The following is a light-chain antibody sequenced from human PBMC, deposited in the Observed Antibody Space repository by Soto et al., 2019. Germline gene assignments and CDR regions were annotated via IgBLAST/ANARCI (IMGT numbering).Light chain of an antibody. V-gene: IGKV2-28*01. CDR1: QSLLHSNGYNY. CDR2: LGS. J-gene: IGKJ3*01. CDR3: MPVLQTPFT. Sequence: DIVMTQSPLSLPVTPGEPASISCRSSQSLLHSNGYNYFDWYLQKPGQSPQLLIYLGSNRASGVPDRFSGSGSGKDFTLKISRVEAEDVGVYYCMPVLQTPFTFGPGTKVDIK.